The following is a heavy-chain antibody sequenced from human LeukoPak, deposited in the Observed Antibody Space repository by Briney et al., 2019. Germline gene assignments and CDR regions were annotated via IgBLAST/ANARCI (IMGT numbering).Heavy chain of an antibody. CDR2: INHSGST. Sequence: GSLRLSCAASGFTFSNYAMSWVRQPPGKGLEWIGEINHSGSTNYNPSLKSRVTISVDTSKNQFSLKLSSVTAADTAVYYCARGGYYGSGAGRADYWGQGTPVTVSS. CDR1: GFTFSNYA. D-gene: IGHD3-10*01. CDR3: ARGGYYGSGAGRADY. J-gene: IGHJ4*02. V-gene: IGHV4-34*01.